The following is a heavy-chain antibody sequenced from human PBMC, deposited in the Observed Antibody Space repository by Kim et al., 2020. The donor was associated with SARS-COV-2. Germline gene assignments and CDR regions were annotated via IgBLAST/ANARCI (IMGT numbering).Heavy chain of an antibody. V-gene: IGHV3-23*01. CDR3: ANCQNGAS. Sequence: GGSLRLSCAASGLSLSKFGMAWVRQAPGKGLEWVSALGAIGGNTYYADSVKGRFTISKDNSKNTLYLQMSSLRADDTAVYYCANCQNGASWGQGPLVTVSS. CDR2: LGAIGGNT. J-gene: IGHJ5*02. CDR1: GLSLSKFG. D-gene: IGHD2-8*01.